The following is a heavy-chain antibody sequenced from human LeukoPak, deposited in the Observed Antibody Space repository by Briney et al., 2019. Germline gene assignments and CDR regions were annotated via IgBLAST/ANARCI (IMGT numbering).Heavy chain of an antibody. J-gene: IGHJ4*02. CDR3: AKDHPTTGTSGGLGY. Sequence: GGSLRLSCVASGFTFSNYGMHWVRQAPGRGLEWVAFIRYDGSNTYYADSVKGRFTISRDNSKNTLYLQMNSLRAEDTSVYYCAKDHPTTGTSGGLGYWGQGTLVTVSS. V-gene: IGHV3-30*02. CDR1: GFTFSNYG. CDR2: IRYDGSNT. D-gene: IGHD1-1*01.